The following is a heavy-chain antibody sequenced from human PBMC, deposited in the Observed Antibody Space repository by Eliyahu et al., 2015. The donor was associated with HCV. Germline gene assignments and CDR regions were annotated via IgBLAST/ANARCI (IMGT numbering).Heavy chain of an antibody. CDR2: IKSKTYGGGT. J-gene: IGHJ6*03. D-gene: IGHD3-10*01. Sequence: EVQLVESGGGLVKPGGSLRLSCAASGFTFSKAWMSWVRQAPGEGAGGVGRIKSKTYGGGTDYAAPVKGRFTISRDDSKSTLYLQMNSLKTEDTAVYYCTTGAPGGFDYYLDVWGQGTTVTVSS. CDR1: GFTFSKAW. CDR3: TTGAPGGFDYYLDV. V-gene: IGHV3-15*01.